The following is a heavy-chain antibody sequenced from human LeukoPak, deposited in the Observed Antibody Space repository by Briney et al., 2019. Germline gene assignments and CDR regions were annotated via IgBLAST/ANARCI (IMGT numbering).Heavy chain of an antibody. CDR3: ARGPHYAIFGVVKPSGAFDI. D-gene: IGHD3-3*01. CDR2: IYTSGST. V-gene: IGHV4-4*07. J-gene: IGHJ3*02. CDR1: GGSISSYY. Sequence: PSETLSLTCTVSGGSISSYYWSWIRQPAGKGLEWIGRIYTSGSTNYNPSLKSRVTMSVDTSKNQFSLKLSSVTAADTAVYYCARGPHYAIFGVVKPSGAFDIWGQGTMVTVSS.